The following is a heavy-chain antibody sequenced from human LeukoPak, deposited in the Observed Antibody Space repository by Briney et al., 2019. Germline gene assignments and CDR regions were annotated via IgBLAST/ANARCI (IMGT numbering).Heavy chain of an antibody. J-gene: IGHJ4*02. CDR2: INPSGGST. D-gene: IGHD3-10*01. V-gene: IGHV1-46*01. Sequence: ASVKVSCKASGYTFTSYYMHWVRQAPGQGLEWMGIINPSGGSTSYAQKFQGRVTMTMDTSTSTVYMELSSLRSEDTAVYYCARGITTMVRGVPRANTFDYWGQGTLVTVSS. CDR1: GYTFTSYY. CDR3: ARGITTMVRGVPRANTFDY.